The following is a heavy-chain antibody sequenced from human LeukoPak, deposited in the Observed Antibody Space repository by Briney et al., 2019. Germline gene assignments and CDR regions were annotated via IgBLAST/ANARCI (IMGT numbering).Heavy chain of an antibody. D-gene: IGHD3-10*01. J-gene: IGHJ5*02. CDR2: INHSGST. V-gene: IGHV4-34*01. CDR1: GGSFSGYY. Sequence: SETLSLTCAVYGGSFSGYYWSWLRQPPGKGLEWIGEINHSGSTNYNPSLKSRVTISVDTSKNQFSLKLSSVTAADTAVYYCARPGYGSGSYYTNWFDPWGQGTLVTVSS. CDR3: ARPGYGSGSYYTNWFDP.